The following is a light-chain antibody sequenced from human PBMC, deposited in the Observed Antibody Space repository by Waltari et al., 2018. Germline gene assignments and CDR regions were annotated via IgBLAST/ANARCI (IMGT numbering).Light chain of an antibody. CDR1: QSISNY. Sequence: DIQMTQSQSSLSASVGDRVTITCRASQSISNYLNWYQQKPGKAPKLLIFAASSLQSGVPSRFSGSGSGTDFTLTISSLQPEHFATYYCQQSYTTPYTFGQGTKLEI. CDR2: AAS. V-gene: IGKV1-39*01. CDR3: QQSYTTPYT. J-gene: IGKJ2*01.